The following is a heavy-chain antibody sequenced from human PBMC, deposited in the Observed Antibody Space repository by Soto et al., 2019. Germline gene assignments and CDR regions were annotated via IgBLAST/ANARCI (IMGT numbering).Heavy chain of an antibody. CDR2: ISNDGSKE. D-gene: IGHD6-19*01. CDR3: AKEITVAGDLDY. Sequence: QVQLVESGGGVVQPGRSLRLYCVASGFTFSSYGIPWVRQAPGKGLEWVAVISNDGSKEYYADTVKGRFTISRDNSKNTLYLQMDSLRPEDTDVYYDAKEITVAGDLDYWGHGTLVTVSS. CDR1: GFTFSSYG. J-gene: IGHJ4*01. V-gene: IGHV3-30*18.